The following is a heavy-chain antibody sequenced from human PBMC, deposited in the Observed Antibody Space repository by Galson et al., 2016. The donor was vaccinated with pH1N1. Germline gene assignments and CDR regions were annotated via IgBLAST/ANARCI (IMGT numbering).Heavy chain of an antibody. CDR3: VKRPTAATGPFEY. Sequence: SLRLSCAASGFTFSSYAMSWVRQAPGKGLEWVSSITASGGNTYYADSVKGRFTISRDNSKNTLFLQMNSLRAEDTAVYYCVKRPTAATGPFEYRGQGTLVTVSS. J-gene: IGHJ4*02. D-gene: IGHD6-13*01. CDR2: ITASGGNT. CDR1: GFTFSSYA. V-gene: IGHV3-23*01.